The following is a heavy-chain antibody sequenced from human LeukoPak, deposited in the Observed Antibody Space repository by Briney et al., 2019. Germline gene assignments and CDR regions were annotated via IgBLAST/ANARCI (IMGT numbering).Heavy chain of an antibody. CDR3: ARDISSYCSGGSCYTAIDY. V-gene: IGHV3-21*01. J-gene: IGHJ4*02. CDR2: ISSSSSYI. Sequence: GGSLRLSCAASGFTFSSYSMNWVRQAPGKGLEWVSSISSSSSYIYYADSVKGRFTISRDNAKNSLYLQMNSLRAEDTAVYYCARDISSYCSGGSCYTAIDYWGQGTLVTVSS. D-gene: IGHD2-15*01. CDR1: GFTFSSYS.